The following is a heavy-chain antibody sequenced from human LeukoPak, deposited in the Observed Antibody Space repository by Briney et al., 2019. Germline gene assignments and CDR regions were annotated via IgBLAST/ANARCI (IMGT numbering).Heavy chain of an antibody. CDR1: GHTFTSYG. D-gene: IGHD2-2*01. V-gene: IGHV1-18*01. CDR3: ARDRVVVPAAISYYYYGMDV. CDR2: ISAYNGNT. Sequence: GASVKVSCKASGHTFTSYGISWVRQAPGQGLEWMGWISAYNGNTNYAQKLQGRVTMTTDTSTSTAYMELRSLRSDDTAVYYCARDRVVVPAAISYYYYGMDVWGQGTTVTVSS. J-gene: IGHJ6*02.